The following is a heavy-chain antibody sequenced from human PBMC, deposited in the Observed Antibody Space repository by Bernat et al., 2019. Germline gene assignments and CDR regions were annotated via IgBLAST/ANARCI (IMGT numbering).Heavy chain of an antibody. V-gene: IGHV3-73*02. J-gene: IGHJ6*03. D-gene: IGHD2-2*01. CDR1: GFTFSGSA. CDR2: IRSKANSYAT. CDR3: TRLGDRPYCSSTSCYRYYYYYMDV. Sequence: EVQLVESGGGLVQPGGSLKLSCAASGFTFSGSAMHWVRQASGKGLEWVGRIRSKANSYATAYAASVKGRFTISRDDSKNTAYLQMNSLKTEDTAVYYCTRLGDRPYCSSTSCYRYYYYYMDVWGKGTTVTVSS.